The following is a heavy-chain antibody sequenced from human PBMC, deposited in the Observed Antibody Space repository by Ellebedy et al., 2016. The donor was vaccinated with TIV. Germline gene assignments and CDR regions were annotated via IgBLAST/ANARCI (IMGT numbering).Heavy chain of an antibody. Sequence: GGSLRLXXAASGFTFSSYDMHWVRQATGKGLEWVSAIGTAGDTYYPDSVKGRFTISRDNSKNTLYLQMNSLRAEDTAVYYCARLWELLRDAFDIWGQGTMVTVSS. D-gene: IGHD1-26*01. V-gene: IGHV3-13*01. CDR2: IGTAGDT. CDR1: GFTFSSYD. J-gene: IGHJ3*02. CDR3: ARLWELLRDAFDI.